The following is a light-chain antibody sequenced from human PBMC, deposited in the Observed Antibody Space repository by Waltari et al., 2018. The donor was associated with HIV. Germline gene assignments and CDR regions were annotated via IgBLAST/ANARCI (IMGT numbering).Light chain of an antibody. J-gene: IGKJ3*01. CDR2: WAS. CDR1: QNLLYNSNNKNY. CDR3: QQYHSTPFP. V-gene: IGKV4-1*01. Sequence: DIVMTQSPDSLAVSLGERATFNCKSTQNLLYNSNNKNYLAWYQQKPGQPPKLLISWASTRESGVPDRFSGSGSGTDFTLTISSLQAEDVAVYYCQQYHSTPFPFGPGTIVHI.